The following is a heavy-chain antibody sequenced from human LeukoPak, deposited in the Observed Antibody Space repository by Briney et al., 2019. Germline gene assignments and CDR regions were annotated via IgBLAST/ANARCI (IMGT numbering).Heavy chain of an antibody. D-gene: IGHD5-18*01. CDR1: GYTFTSYY. V-gene: IGHV1-46*01. J-gene: IGHJ5*02. CDR2: INPSGGST. Sequence: ASVKVSCKASGYTFTSYYMHWVRQAPGQGLEWMGIINPSGGSTSYAQKFQGRVTITRDTSTSTVYMELSSLRSEDTAVYYCAREDVDTAMVFISWFDPWGQGTLVTVSS. CDR3: AREDVDTAMVFISWFDP.